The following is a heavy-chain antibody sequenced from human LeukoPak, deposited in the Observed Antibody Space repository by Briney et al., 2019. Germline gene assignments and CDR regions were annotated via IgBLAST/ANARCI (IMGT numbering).Heavy chain of an antibody. Sequence: PSETLSLTCAVYGGSFSGYYWSWIRQPPGKGLEWIGEINHSGSTYYNPSLKSRVTISVDTSKNQFSLKLSSATVADTAVYYCARWLQLHAALYFDYWGQGTLVTVSS. CDR1: GGSFSGYY. CDR2: INHSGST. CDR3: ARWLQLHAALYFDY. V-gene: IGHV4-34*01. D-gene: IGHD5-24*01. J-gene: IGHJ4*02.